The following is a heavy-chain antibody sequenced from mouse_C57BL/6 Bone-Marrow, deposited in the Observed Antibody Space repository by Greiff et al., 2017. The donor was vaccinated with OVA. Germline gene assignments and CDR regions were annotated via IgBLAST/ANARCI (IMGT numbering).Heavy chain of an antibody. CDR1: GYAFSSSW. CDR3: ANYYGSSQRYFDV. J-gene: IGHJ1*03. CDR2: IYPGDGDT. D-gene: IGHD1-1*01. V-gene: IGHV1-82*01. Sequence: QVHVKQSGPELVKPGASVKISCKASGYAFSSSWMNWVKQRPGKGLEWIGRIYPGDGDTNYNGKFKGKATLTADKSSSTAYMQLSSLTSEDSAVYVCANYYGSSQRYFDVWGTGTTVTVSS.